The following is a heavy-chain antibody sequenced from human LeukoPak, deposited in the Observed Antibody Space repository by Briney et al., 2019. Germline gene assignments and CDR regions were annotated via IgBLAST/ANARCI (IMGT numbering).Heavy chain of an antibody. CDR1: GFSVSNNY. D-gene: IGHD3-10*01. CDR2: IYGGGST. V-gene: IGHV3-66*01. CDR3: ARGPALLWFGESGWFDP. Sequence: GGSLRLSCAASGFSVSNNYMTWVRQAPGKGLEWLSVIYGGGSTFYADSVKGRFTISRDNSKNTLYLQMNSLRAEDTAVYYCARGPALLWFGESGWFDPWGQGTLVTVSS. J-gene: IGHJ5*02.